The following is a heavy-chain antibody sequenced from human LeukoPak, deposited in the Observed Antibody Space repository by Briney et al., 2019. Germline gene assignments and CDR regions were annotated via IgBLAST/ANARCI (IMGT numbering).Heavy chain of an antibody. CDR2: ISPNSDDT. CDR3: ARGGFDY. V-gene: IGHV1-2*02. CDR1: GYTFTGYY. J-gene: IGHJ4*02. Sequence: ASVKVSCKASGYTFTGYYLHWVRQAPGQGLEWMGWISPNSDDTNYAQKFRGRINMTRDTSISTAYMELSRLRSDDTAIYYCARGGFDYWGQGTLVTVSS.